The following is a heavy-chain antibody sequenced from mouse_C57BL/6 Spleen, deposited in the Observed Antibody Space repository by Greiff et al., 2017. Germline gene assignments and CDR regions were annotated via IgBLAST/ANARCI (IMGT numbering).Heavy chain of an antibody. CDR3: ARSGGNYDAMDY. D-gene: IGHD2-1*01. V-gene: IGHV1-42*01. J-gene: IGHJ4*01. CDR1: GYSFTGYY. CDR2: INPSTGGT. Sequence: EVKLVESGPELVKPGASVKISCKASGYSFTGYYMNWVKQSPEKSLEWIGEINPSTGGTTYNQKFKAKATLTVDKSSSTAYMQLKSLTSEDSAVYYCARSGGNYDAMDYWGQGTSVTVSS.